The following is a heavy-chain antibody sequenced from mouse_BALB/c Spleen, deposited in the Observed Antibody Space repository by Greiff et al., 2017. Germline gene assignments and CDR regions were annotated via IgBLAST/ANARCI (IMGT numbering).Heavy chain of an antibody. CDR3: ARSGGTNYFDY. V-gene: IGHV1-9*01. D-gene: IGHD3-3*01. CDR1: GYTFSSYW. J-gene: IGHJ2*01. CDR2: ILPGSGST. Sequence: QVQLKQSGAELMKPGDSVSISCKVTGYTFSSYWLEWVKQRPGHGLEWIGEILPGSGSTNYNEKFKGKATFTADTSANTAYMQLSSLTSEDSAVYYCARSGGTNYFDYWGEGTTLTVSS.